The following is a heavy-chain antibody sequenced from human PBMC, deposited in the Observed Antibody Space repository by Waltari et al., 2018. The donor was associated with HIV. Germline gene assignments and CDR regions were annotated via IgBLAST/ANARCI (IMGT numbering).Heavy chain of an antibody. CDR2: IYPSGIT. Sequence: QVQLPESGPGLVKPSETPSLTCAVSGYSISSGYSWGWLRQSPGKGREWSGSIYPSGITYYNPVRKSRVTITVDTTKNQFPLKLSPGTAADTAVYYCARRLSREPFDYWGQGTLVTVAS. J-gene: IGHJ4*02. CDR3: ARRLSREPFDY. V-gene: IGHV4-38-2*01. CDR1: GYSISSGYS.